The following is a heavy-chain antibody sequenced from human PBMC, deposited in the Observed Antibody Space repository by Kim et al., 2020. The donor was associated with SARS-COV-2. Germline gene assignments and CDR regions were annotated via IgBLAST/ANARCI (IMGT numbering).Heavy chain of an antibody. CDR3: ARPRGIVATIDPFDY. V-gene: IGHV1-46*01. D-gene: IGHD5-12*01. CDR2: INPSGGST. CDR1: GYTFTSYY. J-gene: IGHJ4*02. Sequence: ASVKVSCKASGYTFTSYYMHWVRQAPGQGLEWMGIINPSGGSTSYAQKFQGRVTMTRDASTSTVYMELSSLRSEDTAVYYCARPRGIVATIDPFDYWGQGTLVTVSS.